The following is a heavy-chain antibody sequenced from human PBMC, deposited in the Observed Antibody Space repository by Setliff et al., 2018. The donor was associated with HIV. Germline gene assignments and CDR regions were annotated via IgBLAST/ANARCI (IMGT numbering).Heavy chain of an antibody. J-gene: IGHJ6*03. V-gene: IGHV3-23*01. Sequence: GGSLRLSCAASGFSFRSYAVSWVRQAPGKGLEWVSYISGSGSAMYYADSVKGRFTISRDNSKNTLYLQMSSLRAEDTAVYYCVKARVDGDYYYYYYMDVWGKGTTVTVSS. D-gene: IGHD4-17*01. CDR1: GFSFRSYA. CDR2: ISGSGSAM. CDR3: VKARVDGDYYYYYYMDV.